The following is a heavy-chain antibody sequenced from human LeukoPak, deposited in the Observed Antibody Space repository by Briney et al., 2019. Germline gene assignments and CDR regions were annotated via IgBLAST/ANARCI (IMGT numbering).Heavy chain of an antibody. J-gene: IGHJ4*02. Sequence: GGSLRLSCAASGFTFSSYTMNWVRQAPGRGLEWVSYINSRSSTIQYADSVKGRFTISRDNAKNSLYLQMNSLRAEDTAVYYCAREIKVTTGGDYWGQGTLVTVSS. D-gene: IGHD4-11*01. CDR2: INSRSSTI. V-gene: IGHV3-48*01. CDR3: AREIKVTTGGDY. CDR1: GFTFSSYT.